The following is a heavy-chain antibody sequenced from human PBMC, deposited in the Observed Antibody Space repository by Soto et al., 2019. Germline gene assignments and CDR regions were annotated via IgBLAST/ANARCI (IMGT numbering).Heavy chain of an antibody. D-gene: IGHD6-19*01. V-gene: IGHV3-23*01. J-gene: IGHJ1*01. Sequence: ESGGGLVQPGGSLRLSCAASGFTFSSYAMSWVRQAPGKGLEWVSGISGSGDSTYYADSVKGRFTISRDNSKNTLYLQINSLRAEDTAVYYCANGVPGIAVAGTGYFQHSGQGTLVTVSS. CDR3: ANGVPGIAVAGTGYFQH. CDR1: GFTFSSYA. CDR2: ISGSGDST.